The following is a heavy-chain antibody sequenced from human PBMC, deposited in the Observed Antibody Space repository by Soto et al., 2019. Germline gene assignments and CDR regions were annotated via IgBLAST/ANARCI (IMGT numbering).Heavy chain of an antibody. CDR1: GGSITSHY. CDR3: ARGPPYYGSDY. Sequence: SETLCLTCTVSGGSITSHYWSWIRQPPGKGLEWIGFIYYIGTTNYNPSLKSRVTISVDTSKNQFSLKVTSVTAADTAVYYCARGPPYYGSDYWGQGTLVTVS. V-gene: IGHV4-59*11. D-gene: IGHD3-10*01. CDR2: IYYIGTT. J-gene: IGHJ4*02.